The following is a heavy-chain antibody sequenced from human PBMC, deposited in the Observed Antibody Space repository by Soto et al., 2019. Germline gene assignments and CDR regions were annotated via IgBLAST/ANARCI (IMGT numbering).Heavy chain of an antibody. CDR1: GFTFSNAW. V-gene: IGHV3-15*07. Sequence: PGGSLRLSCAASGFTFSNAWMNWVRQAPGKRLEWVGRIKSKTDGGTTDYAAPVKGRFTISRDDSKNTLYLQMNSLKTEDTAVYYCTTDPVTMIVVVPSSGWGQGSVVTGSS. J-gene: IGHJ4*02. D-gene: IGHD3-22*01. CDR3: TTDPVTMIVVVPSSG. CDR2: IKSKTDGGTT.